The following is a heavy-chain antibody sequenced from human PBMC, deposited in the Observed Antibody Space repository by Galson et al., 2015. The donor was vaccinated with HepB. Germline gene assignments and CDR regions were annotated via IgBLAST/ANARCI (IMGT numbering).Heavy chain of an antibody. J-gene: IGHJ4*02. D-gene: IGHD1-26*01. CDR2: INPNSGGT. Sequence: SVKVSCKASGYTFTGYYMHWVRQAPGQGLEWMGWINPNSGGTNYAQKFQGRVTMTRDTSISTAYMELSRLRSDDTAVYYCAREIVGASLVGDYWGQGTLVTVSS. CDR1: GYTFTGYY. CDR3: AREIVGASLVGDY. V-gene: IGHV1-2*02.